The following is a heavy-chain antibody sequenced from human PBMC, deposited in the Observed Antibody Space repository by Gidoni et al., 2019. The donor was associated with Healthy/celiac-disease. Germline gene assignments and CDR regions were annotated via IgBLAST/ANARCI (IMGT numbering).Heavy chain of an antibody. CDR3: ARYCSGGSCYSPFDY. CDR1: GGSFSGYY. Sequence: QVQLQQWGAGLLKPSETLSLTCAVNGGSFSGYYWSWIRQPPGKGLEWIGEINHSGSTNYNPSLKSRVTISVDTSKNQFSLKLSSVTAADTAVYYCARYCSGGSCYSPFDYWGQGTLVTVSS. D-gene: IGHD2-15*01. V-gene: IGHV4-34*01. CDR2: INHSGST. J-gene: IGHJ4*02.